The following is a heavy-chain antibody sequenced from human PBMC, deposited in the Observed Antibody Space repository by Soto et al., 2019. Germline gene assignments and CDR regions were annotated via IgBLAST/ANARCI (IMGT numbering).Heavy chain of an antibody. CDR2: ISGTGYST. J-gene: IGHJ5*02. CDR1: GFVFSSYV. V-gene: IGHV3-23*01. D-gene: IGHD2-15*01. Sequence: GRSLRLSCAASGFVFSSYVMNWVRQAPGTGLEWVSGISGTGYSTYYADSVKGRFTISRDNSRNTLFLQMNSLRAEDTAVYYCAVGDIVVTWGQGTLVTVSS. CDR3: AVGDIVVT.